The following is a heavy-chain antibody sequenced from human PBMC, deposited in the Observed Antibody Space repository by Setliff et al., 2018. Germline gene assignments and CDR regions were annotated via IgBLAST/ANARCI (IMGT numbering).Heavy chain of an antibody. CDR1: GFTFSKAW. Sequence: HPGGSLRLSCAASGFTFSKAWMSWVRQAPGKGLEWVGRINSDGSSTSYADSVKGRFTISRDNAKNTLYLQMNSLRAEDTAVYYCARDGSSGWYSFYYYYYMDVWGKGTTVTVSS. V-gene: IGHV3-74*01. CDR2: INSDGSST. D-gene: IGHD6-19*01. CDR3: ARDGSSGWYSFYYYYYMDV. J-gene: IGHJ6*03.